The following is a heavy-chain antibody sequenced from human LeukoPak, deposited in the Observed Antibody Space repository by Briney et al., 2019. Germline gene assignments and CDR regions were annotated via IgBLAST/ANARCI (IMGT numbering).Heavy chain of an antibody. J-gene: IGHJ4*02. Sequence: GGSLRLSCAASGFTFSSYWMNWARQAPGKGLEWVASINHNGNVNYYVDSVKGRFTISRDNAENSLYLQMNSLRVEDTAFYYCARDLAYSRLDYWGQGMLVTVSS. CDR1: GFTFSSYW. V-gene: IGHV3-7*01. CDR2: INHNGNVN. CDR3: ARDLAYSRLDY. D-gene: IGHD5-18*01.